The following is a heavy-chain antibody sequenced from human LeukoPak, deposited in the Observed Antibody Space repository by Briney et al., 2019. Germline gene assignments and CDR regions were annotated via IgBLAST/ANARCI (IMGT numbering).Heavy chain of an antibody. D-gene: IGHD4-23*01. CDR2: ISDSGGNT. V-gene: IGHV3-23*01. CDR1: GFTFSSHA. CDR3: ARRSGGNSGPFDY. J-gene: IGHJ4*02. Sequence: GGSLRLSCAASGFTFSSHAMGWVRQAPGKGLDWVSAISDSGGNTYSADSVKGRFTISRDNSKNTVYLQMNNLGAGDTALYYCARRSGGNSGPFDYWGQGTLVAVSS.